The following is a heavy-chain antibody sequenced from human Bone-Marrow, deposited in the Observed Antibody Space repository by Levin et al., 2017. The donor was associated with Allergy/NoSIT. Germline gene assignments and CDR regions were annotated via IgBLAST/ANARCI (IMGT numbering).Heavy chain of an antibody. J-gene: IGHJ4*02. CDR3: AREDRPYYDSGTDGSFGS. CDR2: IVPVFGTA. Sequence: GASVKVSCKASGGTFNSYPLSWVRQAPGQGLQWMGGIVPVFGTATYAQTFQGRVTITADDSTNTTYMELSSLTPDDTAVYYCAREDRPYYDSGTDGSFGSWGQGTRLTVAS. CDR1: GGTFNSYP. V-gene: IGHV1-69*13. D-gene: IGHD3-10*01.